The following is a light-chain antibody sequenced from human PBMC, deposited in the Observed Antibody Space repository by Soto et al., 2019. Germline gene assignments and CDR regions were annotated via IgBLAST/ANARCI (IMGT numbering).Light chain of an antibody. J-gene: IGLJ1*01. CDR3: SSYTSSSTPYV. Sequence: QSALTQPASVSGSPGQSITISCTGSSSDIGAYDYVSWYQQRPVKAPKLMIFDVTNRPSGVSDRFSGSKSSNTASLTISGLQTEDEADYYCSSYTSSSTPYVFGTGTKLTVL. V-gene: IGLV2-14*01. CDR2: DVT. CDR1: SSDIGAYDY.